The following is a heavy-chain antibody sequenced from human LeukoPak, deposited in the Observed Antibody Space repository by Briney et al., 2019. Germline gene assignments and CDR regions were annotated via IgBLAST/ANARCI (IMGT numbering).Heavy chain of an antibody. CDR2: INPSGGST. V-gene: IGHV1-46*01. J-gene: IGHJ3*02. D-gene: IGHD3-22*01. CDR1: GYTFTSYY. CDR3: VTTTYYYDSSGYGWDAFDI. Sequence: EASVKVSCKASGYTFTSYYMHWVRQAPGQGLEWMGIINPSGGSTSYAQKFQGRVTMTRDTPTSTVYMELSSLRSEDTAVYYCVTTTYYYDSSGYGWDAFDIWGQGTMVTVSS.